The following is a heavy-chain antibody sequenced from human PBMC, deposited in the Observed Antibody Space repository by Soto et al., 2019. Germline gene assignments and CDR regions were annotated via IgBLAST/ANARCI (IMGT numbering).Heavy chain of an antibody. J-gene: IGHJ5*02. Sequence: GESLKISCKGSGYSFTSYWISWVRQMPGKGLEWMGRIDPSDSYTNYSPSFQGHVTVSADKSISTAYLQWSSLKASDTAMYYCARHAKYYYDSSGYYNWFDPWGPGTLVTVSS. V-gene: IGHV5-10-1*01. CDR2: IDPSDSYT. D-gene: IGHD3-22*01. CDR1: GYSFTSYW. CDR3: ARHAKYYYDSSGYYNWFDP.